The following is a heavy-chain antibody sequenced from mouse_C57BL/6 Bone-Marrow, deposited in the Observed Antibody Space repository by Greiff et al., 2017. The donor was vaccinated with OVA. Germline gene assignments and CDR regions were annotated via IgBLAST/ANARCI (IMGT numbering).Heavy chain of an antibody. CDR1: GFNIKDDY. J-gene: IGHJ1*03. CDR2: IDPENGDT. CDR3: TPITTVSWYFDV. V-gene: IGHV14-4*01. Sequence: VQLQQSGAELVRPGASVKLSCTASGFNIKDDYMHWVKQRPEPGLEWIGWIDPENGDTEYASKFQGKATITADTSSNTAYLQLSSLTSEDTAFYYCTPITTVSWYFDVWGTGTTVTVSS. D-gene: IGHD1-1*01.